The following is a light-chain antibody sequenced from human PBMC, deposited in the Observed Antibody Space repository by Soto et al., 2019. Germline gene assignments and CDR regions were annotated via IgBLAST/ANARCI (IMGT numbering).Light chain of an antibody. J-gene: IGKJ4*01. Sequence: EFVLTQSPATLSLSPGERATLSCRASQTVITYLAWYQQKPGQAPRLLIYDATKRVTGIPARFSGSGSGIDFTLTISSLEPEDFAVYYCQQRGTFGGGTKVEIK. CDR3: QQRGT. V-gene: IGKV3-11*01. CDR2: DAT. CDR1: QTVITY.